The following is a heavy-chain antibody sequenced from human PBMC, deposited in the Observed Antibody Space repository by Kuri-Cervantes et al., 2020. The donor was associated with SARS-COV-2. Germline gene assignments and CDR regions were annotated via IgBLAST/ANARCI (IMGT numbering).Heavy chain of an antibody. CDR2: IRRRAFGGTT. Sequence: GASMNISCAASGFTYGDYAMSWFRQVPEKGQRRGGFIRRRAFGGTTQSDESVKGRFIISRDDYRRMAYLQMTGLRVEDTGTYFCARGGGDTAAIEYDSNFYMDVWGKGTPVTVSS. D-gene: IGHD2-2*02. J-gene: IGHJ6*03. V-gene: IGHV3-49*03. CDR3: ARGGGDTAAIEYDSNFYMDV. CDR1: GFTYGDYA.